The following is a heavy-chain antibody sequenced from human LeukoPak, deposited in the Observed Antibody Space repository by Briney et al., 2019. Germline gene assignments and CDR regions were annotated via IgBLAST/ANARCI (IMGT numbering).Heavy chain of an antibody. Sequence: GGSLRLSCAASGLTFSGTAMQWFRQASGKGPEWVGRIRSKTNSYATAYAASVEGRFSISRDDSKNTVYLQMNSLKTEDTAIYYCTSEGQYYYYYMDAWGKGTTVTVSS. J-gene: IGHJ6*03. CDR3: TSEGQYYYYYMDA. V-gene: IGHV3-73*01. CDR2: IRSKTNSYAT. CDR1: GLTFSGTA.